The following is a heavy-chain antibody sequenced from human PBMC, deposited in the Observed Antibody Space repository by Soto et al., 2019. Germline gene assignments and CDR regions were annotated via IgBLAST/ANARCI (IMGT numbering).Heavy chain of an antibody. Sequence: SETPSLTCDVYGGSFSGYYWSWIRQPPGKGLEWIGEINHSGSTNYNPSLKSRVTISVDTSKNQFSLKLSSVTAADTAVYYCARGVFSGYYGSGSYYSGIYGMDVWGQGTTVTVSS. CDR1: GGSFSGYY. CDR3: ARGVFSGYYGSGSYYSGIYGMDV. V-gene: IGHV4-34*01. CDR2: INHSGST. D-gene: IGHD3-10*01. J-gene: IGHJ6*02.